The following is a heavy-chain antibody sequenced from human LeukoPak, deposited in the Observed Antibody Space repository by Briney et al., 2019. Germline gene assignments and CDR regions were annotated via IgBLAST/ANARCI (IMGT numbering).Heavy chain of an antibody. D-gene: IGHD1-26*01. CDR3: AKDRTVGASYWYFDL. V-gene: IGHV3-11*05. J-gene: IGHJ2*01. CDR2: ISGSSRIYT. Sequence: GGSLRLSCAASGFIFSDYYMSWIRQAPGKGLEWVSYISGSSRIYTNYADSVKGRFTISRDSSRNTLFLHMNTLRAEDTAIYYCAKDRTVGASYWYFDLWGRGTLVTVSS. CDR1: GFIFSDYY.